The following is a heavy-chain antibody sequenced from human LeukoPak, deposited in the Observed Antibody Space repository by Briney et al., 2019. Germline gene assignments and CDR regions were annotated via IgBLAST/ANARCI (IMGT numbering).Heavy chain of an antibody. D-gene: IGHD2-2*01. Sequence: ASVKVSCKASVYTFTGYSMHWVRQAPGQGLEWMGWINPNSGGTNFAQKFQGRVTMTRDTSISTAYMELSRLRSDDTAVYYCARDLVEDIVVVPAAGINWFDPWGQGTLVTVSS. CDR3: ARDLVEDIVVVPAAGINWFDP. J-gene: IGHJ5*02. CDR1: VYTFTGYS. CDR2: INPNSGGT. V-gene: IGHV1-2*02.